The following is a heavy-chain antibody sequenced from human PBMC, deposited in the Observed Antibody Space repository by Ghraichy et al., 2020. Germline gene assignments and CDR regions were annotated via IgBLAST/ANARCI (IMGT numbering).Heavy chain of an antibody. Sequence: GESLRLSCAASGFPFSTYAMSWVRQAPGKGLEWVSAISGSSSGTYYADSVKGRVTISRDNSKNTLYLQMNSLRAEDTAVYYCARELRQGSWDYYGLDDWGQGTTVTVSS. D-gene: IGHD6-13*01. CDR1: GFPFSTYA. V-gene: IGHV3-23*01. CDR3: ARELRQGSWDYYGLDD. CDR2: ISGSSSGT. J-gene: IGHJ6*02.